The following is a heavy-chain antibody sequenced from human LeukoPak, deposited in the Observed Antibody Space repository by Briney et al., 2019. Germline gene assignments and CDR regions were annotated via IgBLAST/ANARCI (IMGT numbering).Heavy chain of an antibody. CDR1: GFTFRNYG. CDR2: IYSGGST. CDR3: ARGVATIYFDY. J-gene: IGHJ4*02. Sequence: GGSLRLSCIASGFTFRNYGMSWVRQAPGKGLEWVSVIYSGGSTYYADSVKGRFTISRDNSKNTLYLQMNSLRAEDTAVYYCARGVATIYFDYWGQGTLVTVSS. D-gene: IGHD5-12*01. V-gene: IGHV3-53*01.